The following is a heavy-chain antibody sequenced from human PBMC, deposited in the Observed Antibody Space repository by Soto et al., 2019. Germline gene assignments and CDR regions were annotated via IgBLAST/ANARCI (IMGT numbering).Heavy chain of an antibody. D-gene: IGHD5-18*01. CDR1: GGSISSGGYY. Sequence: PSETLSLTCTVSGGSISSGGYYWSWIRQHPGKGLEWIGYIYYSGSTYYNPSLKSRVTISVDTSKNQFSLKLSSVTGADTAVYYCARRVWRGYSYGTGYFDYWGQGTRVNVSS. CDR3: ARRVWRGYSYGTGYFDY. J-gene: IGHJ4*02. V-gene: IGHV4-31*03. CDR2: IYYSGST.